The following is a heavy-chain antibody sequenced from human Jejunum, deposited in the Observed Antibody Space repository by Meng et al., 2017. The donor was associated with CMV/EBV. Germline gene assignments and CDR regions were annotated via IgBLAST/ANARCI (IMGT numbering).Heavy chain of an antibody. Sequence: FTFSSYTMNWGRQAPGKGLEWVSSIGASINYIYYADSVQGRFTIYRDNARNSVYLQMNSLRAEDTAVYYCAKQMPWNYYHGMDLWGQGTTVTVSS. V-gene: IGHV3-21*01. CDR3: AKQMPWNYYHGMDL. J-gene: IGHJ6*02. D-gene: IGHD2-2*01. CDR2: IGASINYI. CDR1: FTFSSYT.